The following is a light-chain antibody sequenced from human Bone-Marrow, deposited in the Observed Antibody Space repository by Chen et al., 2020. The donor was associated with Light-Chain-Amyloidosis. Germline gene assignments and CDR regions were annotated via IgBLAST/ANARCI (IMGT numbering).Light chain of an antibody. CDR1: SGSIATNY. CDR3: QSYQGSSQGV. J-gene: IGLJ3*02. Sequence: NFMLTQPHAVSESSGKTVMIACTRSSGSIATNYVQWYQQRPGSSPTTVIYEDDQRPSGVPDRFSGSIDRSSNSASLTISGLKTEDEADYYCQSYQGSSQGVFGGGTKLTVL. CDR2: EDD. V-gene: IGLV6-57*01.